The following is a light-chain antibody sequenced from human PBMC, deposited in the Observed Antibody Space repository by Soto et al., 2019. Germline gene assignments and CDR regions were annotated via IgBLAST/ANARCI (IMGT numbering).Light chain of an antibody. V-gene: IGKV1-39*01. CDR1: QSISTS. Sequence: DIQMTQSPSSLSASVGDRVTITCRASQSISTSLNWYQHKEGKAPKLLIYGASSLQSGVPSRFGGSGSGTDYTLTISSLQPGDFAIYYCQQSYSFPWTFGQGTKVEIK. J-gene: IGKJ1*01. CDR2: GAS. CDR3: QQSYSFPWT.